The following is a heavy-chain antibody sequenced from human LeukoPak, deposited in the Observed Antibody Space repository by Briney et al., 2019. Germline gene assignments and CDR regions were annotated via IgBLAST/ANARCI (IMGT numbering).Heavy chain of an antibody. CDR3: ATSVAGSYWYFDL. CDR2: MNPNSGNT. V-gene: IGHV1-8*03. J-gene: IGHJ2*01. Sequence: ASVKVSCKASGYTFTSYDINWVRQATGQGLEWMGWMNPNSGNTGYAQKFQGRVTITRNTSISTAYMELSSLRSEDTAVYYCATSVAGSYWYFDLWGRGTLVTVSS. D-gene: IGHD1-26*01. CDR1: GYTFTSYD.